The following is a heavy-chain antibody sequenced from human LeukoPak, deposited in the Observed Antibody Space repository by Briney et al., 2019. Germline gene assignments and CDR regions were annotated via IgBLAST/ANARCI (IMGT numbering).Heavy chain of an antibody. D-gene: IGHD5-24*01. CDR3: AKDQTATIAIGGDFDY. Sequence: GGSLRLSCAASGFTFSSYAMSWVRQAPGKGLEWVSAISGSGGSTYYADSVKGRFTISRDNSKNTLYLQMNSLRAEDTAVYYCAKDQTATIAIGGDFDYWGQGTLVTVSS. V-gene: IGHV3-23*01. J-gene: IGHJ4*02. CDR1: GFTFSSYA. CDR2: ISGSGGST.